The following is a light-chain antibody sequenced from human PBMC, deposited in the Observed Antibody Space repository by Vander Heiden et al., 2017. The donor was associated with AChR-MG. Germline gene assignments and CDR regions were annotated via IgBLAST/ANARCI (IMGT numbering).Light chain of an antibody. Sequence: SYVLTQPPSVSVAPGQTARVPCGGNNIGSESVHWYQQKPGQAPVLLVYDDSDRPSAIPERFSGSNSGNTATLTISRVEAGDEADYYCQVWDSSGDHRVFGGGTKLTVL. CDR3: QVWDSSGDHRV. CDR1: NIGSES. J-gene: IGLJ2*01. V-gene: IGLV3-21*02. CDR2: DDS.